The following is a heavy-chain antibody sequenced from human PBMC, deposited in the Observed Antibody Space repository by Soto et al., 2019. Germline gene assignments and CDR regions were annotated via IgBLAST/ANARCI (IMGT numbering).Heavy chain of an antibody. CDR2: ISAYNGNT. CDR1: GYTFTSYG. Sequence: ASVKVSCKASGYTFTSYGISWVRQAPGQGLEWMGWISAYNGNTNYAQKLQGRVTMTTDTSTSTAYMELRSLRADDTAVYYCALPGSGSYYDAFDIWGQGTMVTVSS. V-gene: IGHV1-18*04. D-gene: IGHD1-26*01. CDR3: ALPGSGSYYDAFDI. J-gene: IGHJ3*02.